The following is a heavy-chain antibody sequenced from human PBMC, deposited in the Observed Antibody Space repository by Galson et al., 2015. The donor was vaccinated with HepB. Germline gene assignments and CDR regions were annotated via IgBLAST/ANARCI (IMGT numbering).Heavy chain of an antibody. CDR1: GFTFSSYS. J-gene: IGHJ2*01. CDR3: ARGLGRGSSSWYYWYFDL. D-gene: IGHD6-13*01. Sequence: SLRLSCAASGFTFSSYSMSWVRRVPGKGLEWVANIKQDGRGKYYVDSVKGRITISRDNAKNSLYLQMNSLRAEDTAVYYCARGLGRGSSSWYYWYFDLWGRGTLVTVPS. CDR2: IKQDGRGK. V-gene: IGHV3-7*03.